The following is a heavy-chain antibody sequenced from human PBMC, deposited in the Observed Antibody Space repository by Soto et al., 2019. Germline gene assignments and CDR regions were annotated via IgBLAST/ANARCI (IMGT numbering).Heavy chain of an antibody. Sequence: QVQLVESGGGVVQPGRSLRLSCAASGFTFSSYAMHWLRQAPGKGLEWVSVISYDGSNKYYADSVKGRFTISRHNSKNALYLQMNSMRAEDTTLDYCARMASFYCSGGSCYPTYGMDVWGQGITGTVSS. CDR2: ISYDGSNK. CDR1: GFTFSSYA. J-gene: IGHJ6*01. CDR3: ARMASFYCSGGSCYPTYGMDV. V-gene: IGHV3-30-3*01. D-gene: IGHD2-15*01.